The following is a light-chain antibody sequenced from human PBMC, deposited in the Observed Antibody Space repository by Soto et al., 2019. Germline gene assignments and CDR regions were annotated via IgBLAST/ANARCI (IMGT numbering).Light chain of an antibody. J-gene: IGKJ3*01. CDR3: QQYGSSPHT. CDR1: QSVLSS. CDR2: AAS. Sequence: EIVMTQSPGTLSASPGERATLSRRASQSVLSSLAWYQQKPGQAPRLLIYAASTRATDVPPRFSGSGSGTEFTLTISSLQPEDFAVYYCQQYGSSPHTFGPGTKVDIK. V-gene: IGKV3-15*01.